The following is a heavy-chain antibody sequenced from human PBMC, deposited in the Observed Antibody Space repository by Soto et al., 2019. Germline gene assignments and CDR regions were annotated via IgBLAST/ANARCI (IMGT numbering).Heavy chain of an antibody. D-gene: IGHD3-9*01. CDR1: GFTFSSYG. Sequence: GSLRLSCAASGFTFSSYGMHWVRQAPGKGLEWVAVIWYDGSNKYYADSVKGRFTISRDNSKNTLYLQMNSLRAEDTAVYYCSRDRQILTGYCLDYWGQGTLVTVSS. V-gene: IGHV3-33*01. J-gene: IGHJ4*02. CDR2: IWYDGSNK. CDR3: SRDRQILTGYCLDY.